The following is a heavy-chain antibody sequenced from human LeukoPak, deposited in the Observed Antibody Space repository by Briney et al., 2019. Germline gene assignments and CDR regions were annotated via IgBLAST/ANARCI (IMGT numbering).Heavy chain of an antibody. CDR1: GFTFSSYG. V-gene: IGHV3-64*02. CDR2: ISTNGGST. Sequence: GGSLRLSCAASGFTFSSYGMHWVRQAPGKGLEYVSGISTNGGSTYYADSVKGRFTISRDNSKNTLYLQMNSLRAEDTAVYYCATGPSGYHNTGGQGTLVTVSS. D-gene: IGHD5-12*01. J-gene: IGHJ4*02. CDR3: ATGPSGYHNT.